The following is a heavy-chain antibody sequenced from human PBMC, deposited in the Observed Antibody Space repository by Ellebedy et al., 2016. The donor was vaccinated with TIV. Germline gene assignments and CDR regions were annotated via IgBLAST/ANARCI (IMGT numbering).Heavy chain of an antibody. CDR1: GDSISSYY. CDR2: IYSGDT. CDR3: ARVEWRAGTRIDY. V-gene: IGHV4-4*07. Sequence: SETLSLXXTVSGDSISSYYWSWIRQPAGKGLEWIGRIYSGDTKYNPSLKSRVTMSVDTSKNQFSLKLSSVTAADTAVYYCARVEWRAGTRIDYWGQGTLVTVSS. J-gene: IGHJ4*02. D-gene: IGHD2-2*01.